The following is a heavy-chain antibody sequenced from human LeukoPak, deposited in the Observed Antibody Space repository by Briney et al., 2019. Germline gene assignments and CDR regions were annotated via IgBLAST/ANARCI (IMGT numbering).Heavy chain of an antibody. D-gene: IGHD6-13*01. V-gene: IGHV3-23*01. CDR2: ISDSGGST. Sequence: GGSLRLSCAASGFTSSSYAMSWVRQAAGKGLEWVSAISDSGGSTYYADSVKGRFTISRDNSKITLYLQVNSLRAEDTAVYYCAKGGPMSGWYHFDYWGQGALVTVSS. CDR1: GFTSSSYA. CDR3: AKGGPMSGWYHFDY. J-gene: IGHJ4*02.